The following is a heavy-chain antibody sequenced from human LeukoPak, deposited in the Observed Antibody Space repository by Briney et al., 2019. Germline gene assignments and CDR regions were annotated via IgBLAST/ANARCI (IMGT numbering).Heavy chain of an antibody. CDR3: ASGGPGLAHAFDI. V-gene: IGHV1-8*01. CDR2: MNPKSGNT. Sequence: ASVKVSCKASGYTFTSYYINWVRQATGQGLEWMGWMNPKSGNTGYAQKFQGRVTMTRNTSISTAYMELSSLRSEDTAVYYCASGGPGLAHAFDIWGQGTMVTVSS. CDR1: GYTFTSYY. D-gene: IGHD6-19*01. J-gene: IGHJ3*02.